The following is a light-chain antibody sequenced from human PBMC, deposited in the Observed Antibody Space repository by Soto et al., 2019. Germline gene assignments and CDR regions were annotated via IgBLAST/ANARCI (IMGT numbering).Light chain of an antibody. V-gene: IGKV3-20*01. Sequence: EIVLPQSPGTLSLSPGERATLSCRASQSVSSSYLAWYQQKPGQAPRLLIYGASSRATGIPDRFSGSGSGTDFTLTISRLEPEDFAVYDCQQYGSSITFGQGTRLEIK. J-gene: IGKJ5*01. CDR3: QQYGSSIT. CDR1: QSVSSSY. CDR2: GAS.